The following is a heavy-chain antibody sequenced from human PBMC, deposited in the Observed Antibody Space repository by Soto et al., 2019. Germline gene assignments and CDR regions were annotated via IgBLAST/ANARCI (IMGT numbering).Heavy chain of an antibody. V-gene: IGHV4-59*08. CDR3: ARLSYWFGP. D-gene: IGHD3-16*02. Sequence: PSETLSLTCTVSGGSISSYYWRWIRQPPGKEMEWIGCIYYSGSTYYNPSLKSRVTISVDTSKNQFSLKLSSVTAADTAVYYCARLSYWFGPCGQGTLVTVSS. CDR1: GGSISSYY. J-gene: IGHJ5*02. CDR2: IYYSGST.